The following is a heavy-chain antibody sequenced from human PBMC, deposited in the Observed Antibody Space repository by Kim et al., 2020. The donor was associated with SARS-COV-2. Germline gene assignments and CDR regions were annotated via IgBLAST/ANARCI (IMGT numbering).Heavy chain of an antibody. D-gene: IGHD6-13*01. V-gene: IGHV1-46*01. J-gene: IGHJ6*02. CDR1: GYTFTRYY. CDR2: INSNSGSI. Sequence: ASVKVSCKASGYTFTRYYMDWVRQAPGQGLEWMGIINSNSGSIRYAQKFQGRVIMTRDTSTRTVYMELSSLRSEDTAVYYCARGRGAAGHYYGMDVWGQGTTVTVSS. CDR3: ARGRGAAGHYYGMDV.